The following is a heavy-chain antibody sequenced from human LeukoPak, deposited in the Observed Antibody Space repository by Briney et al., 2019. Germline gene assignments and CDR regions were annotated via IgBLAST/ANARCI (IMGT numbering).Heavy chain of an antibody. CDR3: AKSEYCSSTTCYRSYYYGMDV. J-gene: IGHJ6*02. CDR1: GFTFSSYA. V-gene: IGHV3-23*01. D-gene: IGHD2-2*01. Sequence: GGSLRLSCAASGFTFSSYAMSWVRQAPGKGLEWVSAISGSGGSTYYADSVKGRFTISRDNSKNTLYLQMNSLRAEDTAVYYCAKSEYCSSTTCYRSYYYGMDVWGQGTTVTVSS. CDR2: ISGSGGST.